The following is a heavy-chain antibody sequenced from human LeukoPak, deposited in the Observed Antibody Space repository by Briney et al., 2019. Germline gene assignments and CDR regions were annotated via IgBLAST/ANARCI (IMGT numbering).Heavy chain of an antibody. J-gene: IGHJ6*03. CDR3: ARDSQYYYGSGSYYLYYYYMDV. Sequence: ASVKVSCKASGGTFSSYAISWVRQAPGQGLEWMGGIIPIFGTANYAQKFQGRVTMTRDISTSTVYMELSSLTSEDTAVYYCARDSQYYYGSGSYYLYYYYMDVWGKGTTVTVS. V-gene: IGHV1-69*05. CDR1: GGTFSSYA. D-gene: IGHD3-10*01. CDR2: IIPIFGTA.